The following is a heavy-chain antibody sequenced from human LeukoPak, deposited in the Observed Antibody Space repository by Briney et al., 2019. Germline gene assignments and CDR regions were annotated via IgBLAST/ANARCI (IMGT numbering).Heavy chain of an antibody. D-gene: IGHD6-19*01. V-gene: IGHV3-21*01. Sequence: GGSLRLSCAASGFTFSIYSMNWVRQAPGKGLEWVSFISSSSYIYYADSVKGRFTVSRDNAKSSLYLQMNSLRAEDTAVYYCAKPISGSSGWDAFDIWGQGTMVTVSS. CDR2: ISSSSYI. CDR1: GFTFSIYS. CDR3: AKPISGSSGWDAFDI. J-gene: IGHJ3*02.